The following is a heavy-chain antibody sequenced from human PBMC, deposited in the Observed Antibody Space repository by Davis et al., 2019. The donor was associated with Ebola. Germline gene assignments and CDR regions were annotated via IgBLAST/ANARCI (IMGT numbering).Heavy chain of an antibody. Sequence: AASVKVSCKASGYTFTSFDVHWVRQAAGQGLEWLGAMNPNNGNTDFAQRFQGRVTMTRDTSMTTAYMELSSLRSDDTAVYYCARVGDTYGYDTWGQGILVTVSS. CDR2: MNPNNGNT. D-gene: IGHD5-18*01. V-gene: IGHV1-8*01. CDR3: ARVGDTYGYDT. CDR1: GYTFTSFD. J-gene: IGHJ5*02.